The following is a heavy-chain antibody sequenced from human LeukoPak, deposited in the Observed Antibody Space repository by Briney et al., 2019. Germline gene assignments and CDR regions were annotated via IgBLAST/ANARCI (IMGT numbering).Heavy chain of an antibody. CDR2: IYYTGST. CDR3: VRSSRGYSGHDSGY. J-gene: IGHJ4*02. D-gene: IGHD5-12*01. CDR1: GGTVSSGSYY. Sequence: SETLSLTCTVPGGTVSSGSYYWSWIRQPPGKGLEWIGYIYYTGSTNYYPSLKSRVTICADTSKNQFSLRLNSVTAADTAVYYCVRSSRGYSGHDSGYWGQGTLVTVSS. V-gene: IGHV4-61*01.